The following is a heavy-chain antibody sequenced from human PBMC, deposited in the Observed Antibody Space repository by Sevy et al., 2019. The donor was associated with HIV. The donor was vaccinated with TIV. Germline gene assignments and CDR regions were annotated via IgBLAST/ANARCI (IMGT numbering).Heavy chain of an antibody. D-gene: IGHD3-10*01. CDR1: GYTFTSYG. J-gene: IGHJ4*02. Sequence: ASVKVSCKASGYTFTSYGISWVRQAPGQGLEWMGWISAYNGNTNYAQKLQGRVTMTTDTSTRAAYMELRSLRSDDTAVYYCARDRGAITMVRGVIIRPSYFDYWGQGTLVTVSS. V-gene: IGHV1-18*01. CDR3: ARDRGAITMVRGVIIRPSYFDY. CDR2: ISAYNGNT.